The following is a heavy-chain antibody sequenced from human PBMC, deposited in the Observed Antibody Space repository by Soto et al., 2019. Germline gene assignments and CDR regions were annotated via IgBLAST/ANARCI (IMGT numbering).Heavy chain of an antibody. CDR3: ARIPRYSFPTSDDLDS. CDR1: GYTFSSIG. CDR2: ISAYNGKT. D-gene: IGHD5-18*01. J-gene: IGHJ4*02. V-gene: IGHV1-18*01. Sequence: ASVKVSCKTSGYTFSSIGISWVRQAPGQGLEWMGRISAYNGKTNYAQKLQGRVTMTTDTSTNTAYMELNSLTSEDTAVYYCARIPRYSFPTSDDLDSWGQGTLVTVSS.